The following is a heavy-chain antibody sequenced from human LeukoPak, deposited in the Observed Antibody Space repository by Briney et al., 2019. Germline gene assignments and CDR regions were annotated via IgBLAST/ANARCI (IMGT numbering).Heavy chain of an antibody. V-gene: IGHV3-53*01. CDR2: IYSGGST. Sequence: PGGSLRLSCAASGFTVSSNYMSWVRQAPGKGLEWVSVIYSGGSTCYADSVKGRFTISRDNSKNTLYLQMSSLRAEDTAVYYCARLLWFGELLPYFDYWGQGTLVTVSS. J-gene: IGHJ4*02. D-gene: IGHD3-10*01. CDR3: ARLLWFGELLPYFDY. CDR1: GFTVSSNY.